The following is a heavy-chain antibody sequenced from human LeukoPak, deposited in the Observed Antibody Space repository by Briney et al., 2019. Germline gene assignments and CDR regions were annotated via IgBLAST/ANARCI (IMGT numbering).Heavy chain of an antibody. Sequence: SETLSLTCTVSGGSISSYYWSWIRQPPGKGLEWIGYISYTGSTDYNPSLKSRVTISVDTSKNQFSLKLTSVTAADTAVYYCARHSICFDPWGQGTLVTVSS. CDR1: GGSISSYY. CDR3: ARHSICFDP. V-gene: IGHV4-59*08. J-gene: IGHJ5*02. CDR2: ISYTGST.